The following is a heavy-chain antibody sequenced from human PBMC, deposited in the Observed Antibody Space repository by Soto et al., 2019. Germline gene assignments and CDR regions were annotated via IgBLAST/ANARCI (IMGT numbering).Heavy chain of an antibody. CDR2: ISSSSSYI. J-gene: IGHJ6*02. CDR1: GFTFSSYS. D-gene: IGHD6-13*01. Sequence: GGSLRLSCAASGFTFSSYSMNWVRQAPGKGLEWVSSISSSSSYIYYADSVKGRFTISRDNAKNSLYLQMNSLRAEDTAVYYCARFSSKDYGMDVWGQGTTVTVSS. V-gene: IGHV3-21*01. CDR3: ARFSSKDYGMDV.